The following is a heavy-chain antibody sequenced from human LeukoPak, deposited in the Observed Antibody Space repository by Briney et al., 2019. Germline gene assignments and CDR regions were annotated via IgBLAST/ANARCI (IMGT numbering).Heavy chain of an antibody. D-gene: IGHD4-11*01. CDR3: ARFRDSHYLAPFDF. J-gene: IGHJ4*02. CDR2: FYAVATT. V-gene: IGHV3-53*01. Sequence: GGSLRLSCAVSGFSVSSNYMTWVPQAPGKGVEGVSVFYAVATTYYAASVKGRFTISKDISKNTLSLQMNNLRAEDTAVYFCARFRDSHYLAPFDFWGQGALVTVSS. CDR1: GFSVSSNY.